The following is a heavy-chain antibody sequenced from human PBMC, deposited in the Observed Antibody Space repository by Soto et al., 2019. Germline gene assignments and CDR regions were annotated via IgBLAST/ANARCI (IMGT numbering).Heavy chain of an antibody. Sequence: PSETLSLTCTVSGGSISSYYWSWIRQPPGKGLEWIGYIYYSGSTNYNPSLKSRVTISVDTSKNQFSLKLSSVTAADTAVYYCARTAAATTHYYYYGMDVWGQGPTMTVYS. J-gene: IGHJ6*02. V-gene: IGHV4-59*01. CDR1: GGSISSYY. CDR3: ARTAAATTHYYYYGMDV. CDR2: IYYSGST. D-gene: IGHD6-13*01.